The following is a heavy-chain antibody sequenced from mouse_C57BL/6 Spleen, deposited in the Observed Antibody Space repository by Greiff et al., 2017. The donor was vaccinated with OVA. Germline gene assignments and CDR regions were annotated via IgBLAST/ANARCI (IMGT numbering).Heavy chain of an antibody. V-gene: IGHV1-55*01. D-gene: IGHD1-1*01. J-gene: IGHJ2*01. CDR1: GYTFTSYW. CDR3: ARGLLRDHYFDY. CDR2: IYPGSGST. Sequence: QVQLQQPGAELVKPGASVKMSCKASGYTFTSYWITWVKQRPGQGLEWIGDIYPGSGSTNYNEKFKSKATLTVDTSSSTAYMQLSSLTSEDSAVYYSARGLLRDHYFDYWGQGTTLTVSS.